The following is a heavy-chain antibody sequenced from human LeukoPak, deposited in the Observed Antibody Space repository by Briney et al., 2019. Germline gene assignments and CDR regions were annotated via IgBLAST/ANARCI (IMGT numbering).Heavy chain of an antibody. CDR3: ARWDFNYYDSSGYWVY. Sequence: ASVKVSCKASGYTFTGYGISWVRQAPGHGLEWMGWISVYNGNTNYAQKLQGRVTMTTDTSTRTAYMELRSLRSDDTAVYYCARWDFNYYDSSGYWVYWGQGTLVTVSA. D-gene: IGHD3-22*01. CDR2: ISVYNGNT. J-gene: IGHJ4*02. V-gene: IGHV1-18*01. CDR1: GYTFTGYG.